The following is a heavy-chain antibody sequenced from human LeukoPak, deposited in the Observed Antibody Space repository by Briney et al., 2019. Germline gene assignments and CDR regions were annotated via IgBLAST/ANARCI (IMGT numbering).Heavy chain of an antibody. J-gene: IGHJ4*02. CDR2: INHSGST. CDR3: ARVKRRMGSSSGDYSDF. CDR1: GGSFSGYY. Sequence: ETLSLTCAVYGGSFSGYYWSWIRQPPGRGLEWIGEINHSGSTNYNPSLKSRVTVSVDTSKNQFSLKLTSVTAADTAMYYCARVKRRMGSSSGDYSDFWGQGALVTVSS. V-gene: IGHV4-34*01. D-gene: IGHD6-6*01.